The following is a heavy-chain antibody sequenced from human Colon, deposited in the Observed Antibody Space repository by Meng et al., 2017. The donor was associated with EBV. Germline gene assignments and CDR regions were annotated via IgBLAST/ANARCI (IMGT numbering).Heavy chain of an antibody. CDR1: GGSFRGYY. Sequence: QVQLQESGPGLVMPSQXLSLTCAXYGGSFRGYYWTWIRQAPGRGLEWIGEINHSGSTNYNPSLKSRVALSVDTSKNQVSLKLTSVTAADTSVYYCARAYRDDYDVLTEYPVFDSWGQGTLVTVSS. D-gene: IGHD3-9*01. J-gene: IGHJ4*02. CDR3: ARAYRDDYDVLTEYPVFDS. CDR2: INHSGST. V-gene: IGHV4-34*09.